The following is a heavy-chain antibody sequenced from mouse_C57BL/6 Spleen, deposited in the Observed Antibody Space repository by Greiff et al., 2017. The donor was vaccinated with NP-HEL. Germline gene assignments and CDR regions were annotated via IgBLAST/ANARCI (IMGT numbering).Heavy chain of an antibody. V-gene: IGHV1-9*01. D-gene: IGHD1-1*02. CDR1: GFTFTGYW. CDR3: RYGCGGSAFAY. CDR2: ILPGGGST. Sequence: VQLQQSGAELLKPGASVKLSCKATGFTFTGYWIEWVKQRPGHGLEWIGEILPGGGSTNYNEKFKGKATFTADTSSNTAYLQLSSLTTEDSAICYWRYGCGGSAFAYWEQGTLVTGSA. J-gene: IGHJ3*01.